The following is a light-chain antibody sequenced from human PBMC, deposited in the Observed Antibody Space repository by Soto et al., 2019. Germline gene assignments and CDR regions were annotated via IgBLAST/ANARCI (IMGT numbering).Light chain of an antibody. V-gene: IGKV1-5*03. J-gene: IGKJ1*01. CDR2: KAS. Sequence: DIQMTQSPSTLSASVGDRVTITCRASQSISCWLAWYQQKPGKAPKLLIYKASSLESGVPSRFRGSGSGTEFTLTISSLQPDDFATYYCQHHGAFGQGTKVEIK. CDR1: QSISCW. CDR3: QHHGA.